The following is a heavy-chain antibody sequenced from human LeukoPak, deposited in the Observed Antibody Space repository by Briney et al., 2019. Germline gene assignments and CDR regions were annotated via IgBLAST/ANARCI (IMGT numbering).Heavy chain of an antibody. J-gene: IGHJ4*02. V-gene: IGHV3-7*04. CDR2: IKQGSSEK. CDR1: GFTFSSYG. D-gene: IGHD2-2*01. CDR3: AKDGVEPNSNKGFSVWVH. Sequence: GGSLRLSCADSGFTFSSYGMSWVRQAPGKGLEWVANIKQGSSEKYYVDSVKGRFTISRDDAKNSLYLQMNSLRAEDTAVYYCAKDGVEPNSNKGFSVWVHWGQGALVTVSS.